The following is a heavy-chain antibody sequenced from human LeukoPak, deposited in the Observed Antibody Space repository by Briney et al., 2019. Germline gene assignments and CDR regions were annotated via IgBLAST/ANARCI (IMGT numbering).Heavy chain of an antibody. Sequence: ASVNVSCKACGYTFTGYYMQGVRRARAQGLEGMIWLNPNRGDKNYAQELQGRDTMTRYTSNSTAYGELRRLRCDDTAVYYCARDHLRDAFDMWGQGTMVTVSS. CDR3: ARDHLRDAFDM. V-gene: IGHV1-2*02. CDR1: GYTFTGYY. J-gene: IGHJ3*02. CDR2: LNPNRGDK.